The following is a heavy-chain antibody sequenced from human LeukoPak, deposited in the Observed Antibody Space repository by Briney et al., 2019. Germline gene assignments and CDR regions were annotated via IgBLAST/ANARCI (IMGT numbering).Heavy chain of an antibody. J-gene: IGHJ5*02. CDR1: GFTFSSYG. CDR2: IRYDGSNK. Sequence: GGSLRLSCAASGFTFSSYGMHWVRQAPGKGLEWVAFIRYDGSNKYYADSVKGRFTTSRDNSKNTLYLQMNSLRAEDTAVYYCAKYCSSTSCYNYANWFDPWGQGTLVTVSS. D-gene: IGHD2-2*02. CDR3: AKYCSSTSCYNYANWFDP. V-gene: IGHV3-30*02.